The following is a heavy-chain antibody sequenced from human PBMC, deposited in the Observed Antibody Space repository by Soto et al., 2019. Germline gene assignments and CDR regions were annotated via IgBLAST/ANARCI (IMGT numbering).Heavy chain of an antibody. J-gene: IGHJ3*02. CDR3: ARPRAILTNHDAFDI. D-gene: IGHD7-27*01. CDR1: GFTFSSYS. Sequence: EVHLVESGGGLVKPGGSLRLSCAASGFTFSSYSMNWVRQAPGKGLEWVSSISTGSSYIYYADSVKGRFTISRDNAKNSLFLQMNSMRAEDTAVYYCARPRAILTNHDAFDIWGQGTMVTVSS. CDR2: ISTGSSYI. V-gene: IGHV3-21*01.